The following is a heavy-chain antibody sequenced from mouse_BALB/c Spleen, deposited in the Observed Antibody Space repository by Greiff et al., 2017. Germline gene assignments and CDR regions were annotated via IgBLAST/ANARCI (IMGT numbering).Heavy chain of an antibody. CDR1: GYTFTSYW. Sequence: QVHVKQSGAELARPGASVKLSCKASGYTFTSYWMQWVKQRPGQGLEWIGAIYPGDGDTRYTQKFKGKATLTADKSSSTAYMQLSSLASEDSAVYYCARTIYDGYYGWFAYWGQGTLVTVSA. D-gene: IGHD2-3*01. V-gene: IGHV1-87*01. CDR2: IYPGDGDT. J-gene: IGHJ3*01. CDR3: ARTIYDGYYGWFAY.